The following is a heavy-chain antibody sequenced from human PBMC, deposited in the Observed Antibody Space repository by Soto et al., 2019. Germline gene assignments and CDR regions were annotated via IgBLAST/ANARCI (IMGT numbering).Heavy chain of an antibody. D-gene: IGHD6-13*01. V-gene: IGHV4-30-4*01. J-gene: IGHJ5*02. CDR2: IYYSGST. Sequence: QVQLQESGPGLVKPSQTLSLTCTVSGGSISSGDYYWSWIRQPPGKGLEWIGYIYYSGSTYYNPSLQSRVTISVDTSKNLFSLKLSSVAAADTAVYYGASEAAAVNWFDPWGQGTLVTVSS. CDR1: GGSISSGDYY. CDR3: ASEAAAVNWFDP.